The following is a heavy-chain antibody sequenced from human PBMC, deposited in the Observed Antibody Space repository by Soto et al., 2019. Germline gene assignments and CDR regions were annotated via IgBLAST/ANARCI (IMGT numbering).Heavy chain of an antibody. CDR2: IIPILGIA. CDR1: GGTFSSYT. CDR3: AAWSYYYGSGSYQNWFDP. Sequence: ASVKVACKASGGTFSSYTISWVRQAPGQGLEWMGRIIPILGIANYAQKFQGRVTITADKSTSTAYMELSSLRSEDTAVYYCAAWSYYYGSGSYQNWFDPWGQGTLVTVSS. J-gene: IGHJ5*02. D-gene: IGHD3-10*01. V-gene: IGHV1-69*02.